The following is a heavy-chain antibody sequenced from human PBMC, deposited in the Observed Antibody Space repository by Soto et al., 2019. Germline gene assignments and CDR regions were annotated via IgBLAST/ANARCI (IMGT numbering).Heavy chain of an antibody. D-gene: IGHD3-3*01. CDR1: GFPFSTYA. J-gene: IGHJ4*02. CDR3: AKDRQPDGFWPFDH. CDR2: LYGNGNGI. Sequence: VHLVESGGGLVQPGGSLRLSCVASGFPFSTYAMSWVRQAPGKGLEWVSGLYGNGNGISYADSVKGRFTISRDNSKSTLYLQMNSLRSDDTAMYYCAKDRQPDGFWPFDHWGRGTLIIVSS. V-gene: IGHV3-23*05.